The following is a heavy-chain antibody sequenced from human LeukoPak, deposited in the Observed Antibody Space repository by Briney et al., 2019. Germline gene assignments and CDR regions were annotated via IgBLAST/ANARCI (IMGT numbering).Heavy chain of an antibody. CDR3: ARRLPYYGMDV. CDR2: IGGIGSIM. Sequence: GGSLRLSCAASGFTFSSYEIHWVRQAPGKGLEWVSKIGGIGSIMYADSVKGRFTISTDSAKSSVYLQMNSLRAEDTVVYYCARRLPYYGMDVWGQGTTVTVSS. J-gene: IGHJ6*02. CDR1: GFTFSSYE. V-gene: IGHV3-48*03.